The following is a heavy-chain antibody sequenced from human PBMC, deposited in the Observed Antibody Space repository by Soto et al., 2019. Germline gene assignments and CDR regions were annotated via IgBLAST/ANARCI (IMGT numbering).Heavy chain of an antibody. CDR2: INGGNGHT. V-gene: IGHV1-3*01. D-gene: IGHD1-1*01. CDR1: GYTFSTYA. J-gene: IGHJ6*02. CDR3: ARGKGMEENYYYYGMDV. Sequence: ASVKVSCKASGYTFSTYALHWARRAPGQGLEWMGWINGGNGHTRYSQKFKDRVTISRDTPASTAYMELSGLRSEDTAVYYCARGKGMEENYYYYGMDVWGQGTTVTVSS.